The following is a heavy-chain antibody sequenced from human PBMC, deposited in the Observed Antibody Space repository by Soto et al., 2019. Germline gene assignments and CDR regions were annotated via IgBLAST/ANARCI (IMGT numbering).Heavy chain of an antibody. V-gene: IGHV4-59*01. J-gene: IGHJ6*02. CDR1: GDSINNYF. CDR3: ARARQRDTGRGLDV. D-gene: IGHD5-18*01. CDR2: ISYSGST. Sequence: QVQLQESGPGLVKPSETMSLTCTISGDSINNYFWNWIRQPPGKGLEWIGYISYSGSTSYNPSLQSRVTISSDTSENQFSLQLSSVTAADTAVYYCARARQRDTGRGLDVWGQGTTVTVS.